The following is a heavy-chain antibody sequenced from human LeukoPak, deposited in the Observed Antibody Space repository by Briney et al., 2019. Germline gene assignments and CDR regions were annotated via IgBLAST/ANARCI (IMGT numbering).Heavy chain of an antibody. V-gene: IGHV5-51*01. J-gene: IGHJ3*02. D-gene: IGHD2-2*01. Sequence: GESLKISCKGSGYSFTSYWIGWVRQMPGKGLEWMGIIYPGDSDTRYSPSFQGQVTISADKSISTAYLQWSSLKASATAMYYCARQVPGYCSSTSCLDAFDIWGQGTMVTVSS. CDR3: ARQVPGYCSSTSCLDAFDI. CDR2: IYPGDSDT. CDR1: GYSFTSYW.